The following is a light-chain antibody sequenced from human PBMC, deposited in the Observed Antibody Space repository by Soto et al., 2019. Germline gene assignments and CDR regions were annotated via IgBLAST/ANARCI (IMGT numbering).Light chain of an antibody. CDR2: AAS. Sequence: DLQMTQSPSSLPASVGDRVTITCRAGQSISSNLNWYQQRPGKAPELLIFAASSLQSGVPSRFSGSGSGTDFTLTISSLQPADFATYYCQQSYSTPFTFGPGTKVDLK. CDR1: QSISSN. V-gene: IGKV1-39*01. CDR3: QQSYSTPFT. J-gene: IGKJ3*01.